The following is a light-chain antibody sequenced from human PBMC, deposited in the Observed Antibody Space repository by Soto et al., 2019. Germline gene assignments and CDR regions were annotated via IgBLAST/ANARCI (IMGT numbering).Light chain of an antibody. CDR1: QSINSN. CDR2: RAS. V-gene: IGKV3-15*01. Sequence: IVMTQSPATLSVSPGERATLSCRASQSINSNLAWYQQKPGQAPRLLMFRASIRATGFPARFSGSGSGTEFTLTISSLQSEDCAVYYCQQYDNWPPITFGQGTRLQIK. CDR3: QQYDNWPPIT. J-gene: IGKJ5*01.